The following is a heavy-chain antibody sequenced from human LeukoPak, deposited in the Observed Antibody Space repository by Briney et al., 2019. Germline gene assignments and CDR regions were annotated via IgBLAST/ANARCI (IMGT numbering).Heavy chain of an antibody. Sequence: ASVKVSCKASGGTFSSYAISWVRQAPGQGLEWMGGIIPIFGTANYAQKFQGRVTITADESTSTAYMELSSLRSEDTAVYYCARGSLCTNGVCLLGFDYWGQGTLVTVSS. CDR3: ARGSLCTNGVCLLGFDY. V-gene: IGHV1-69*13. CDR1: GGTFSSYA. CDR2: IIPIFGTA. J-gene: IGHJ4*02. D-gene: IGHD2-8*01.